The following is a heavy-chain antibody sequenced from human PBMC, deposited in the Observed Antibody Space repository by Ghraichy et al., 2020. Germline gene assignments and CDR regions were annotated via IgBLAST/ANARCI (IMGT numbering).Heavy chain of an antibody. J-gene: IGHJ3*02. CDR2: INPSGGST. V-gene: IGHV1-46*01. D-gene: IGHD6-13*01. CDR1: GYTFTSYY. CDR3: ARDRIAAADHDAFDI. Sequence: ASVKVSCKASGYTFTSYYMHWVRQAPGQGLEWMGIINPSGGSTSYAQKFQGRVTMTRDTSTSTVYMELSSLRSEDTAVYYCARDRIAAADHDAFDIWGQGTMVTVSS.